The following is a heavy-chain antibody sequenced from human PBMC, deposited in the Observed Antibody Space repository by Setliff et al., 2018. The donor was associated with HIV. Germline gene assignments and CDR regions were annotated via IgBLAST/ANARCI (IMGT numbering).Heavy chain of an antibody. J-gene: IGHJ5*02. D-gene: IGHD3-22*01. CDR1: GGAFSSYA. CDR2: IIPIFGTA. V-gene: IGHV1-69*13. Sequence: SVKVSCKASGGAFSSYALSWVRQAPGQGLEWMGGIIPIFGTANFPQNFQGRLTITADEPTSTAYMELSSLRSEDTAVYYCARPTYYSDSSGHPNYHFETWGQGTRVTVSS. CDR3: ARPTYYSDSSGHPNYHFET.